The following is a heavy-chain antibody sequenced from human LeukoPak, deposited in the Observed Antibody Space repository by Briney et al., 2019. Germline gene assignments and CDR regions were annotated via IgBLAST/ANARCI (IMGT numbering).Heavy chain of an antibody. V-gene: IGHV3-30*02. D-gene: IGHD3-22*01. Sequence: GGSLRLSCAASEFTVSSNYMSWVRQAPGKGLEWVAFIRYDGSNKYYVDSVKGRFTISRDNSKNTLYLQMNSLRAEDTAVYYCAKPSLYYYDTSGYYRYWYFDLWGRGTLVTVSS. J-gene: IGHJ2*01. CDR2: IRYDGSNK. CDR1: EFTVSSNY. CDR3: AKPSLYYYDTSGYYRYWYFDL.